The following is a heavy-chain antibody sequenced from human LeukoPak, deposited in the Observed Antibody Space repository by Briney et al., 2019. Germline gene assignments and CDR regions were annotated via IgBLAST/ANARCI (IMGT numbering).Heavy chain of an antibody. CDR3: AKGPRRALRYFDWSYFDY. Sequence: GGSLRLSCAASGFTFSSYGMHWVRQAPGKGLEWVAFIRYDGSNKYYAGSVKGRFTISRDNSKNTLYLQMNSLRAEDTAVYYCAKGPRRALRYFDWSYFDYWGQGTLVTVSS. CDR2: IRYDGSNK. D-gene: IGHD3-9*01. CDR1: GFTFSSYG. V-gene: IGHV3-30*02. J-gene: IGHJ4*02.